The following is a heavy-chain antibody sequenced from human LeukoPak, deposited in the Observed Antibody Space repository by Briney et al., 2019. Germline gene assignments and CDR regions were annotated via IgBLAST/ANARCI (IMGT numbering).Heavy chain of an antibody. CDR2: INPSGGST. D-gene: IGHD2-15*01. V-gene: IGHV1-46*01. CDR3: ARASACSGGSCYGGNYFDY. J-gene: IGHJ4*02. CDR1: GYTFTSYY. Sequence: ASVKVSCKASGYTFTSYYMHWVRQAPGQGLEWMGRINPSGGSTSYAQKFQGRVTMTRDMSTSTVYMELSSLRSEDTAVYYCARASACSGGSCYGGNYFDYWGQGPLVTVSS.